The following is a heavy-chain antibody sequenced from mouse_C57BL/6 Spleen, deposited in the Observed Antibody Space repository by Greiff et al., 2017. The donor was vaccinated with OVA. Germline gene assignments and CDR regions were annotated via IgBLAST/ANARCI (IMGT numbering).Heavy chain of an antibody. CDR1: GYTFTSYW. D-gene: IGHD2-3*01. CDR2: IDPSDSYT. V-gene: IGHV1-69*01. J-gene: IGHJ4*01. CDR3: ARVGYYGGAMDY. Sequence: LQQPGAELVMPGASVKLSCKASGYTFTSYWMHWVKQRPGQGLEWIGEIDPSDSYTNYNQKFKGKSTLTVDKSSSTAYMQLSSLTSEDSAVYYCARVGYYGGAMDYWGQGTSVTVSS.